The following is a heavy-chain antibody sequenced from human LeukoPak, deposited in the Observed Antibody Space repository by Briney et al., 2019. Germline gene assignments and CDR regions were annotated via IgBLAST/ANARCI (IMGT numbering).Heavy chain of an antibody. CDR2: ISTSSSYI. CDR3: ARDRAYYYGSGSYLAYYYYMDV. Sequence: GGSLRLSCSASGFTFSSYSMTWVRQAPGKGLEWVSFISTSSSYIYYADSVKGRFTISRDNARNSLYLQMNSLRAEDTALYHCARDRAYYYGSGSYLAYYYYMDVWGKGTTVTISS. D-gene: IGHD3-10*01. V-gene: IGHV3-21*04. CDR1: GFTFSSYS. J-gene: IGHJ6*03.